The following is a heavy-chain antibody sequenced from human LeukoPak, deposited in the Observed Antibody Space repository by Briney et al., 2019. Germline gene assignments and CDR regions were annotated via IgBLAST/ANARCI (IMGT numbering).Heavy chain of an antibody. D-gene: IGHD3-10*01. CDR2: INHSGHT. Sequence: PSETLSLTCAGYGGSFSGYYWSWIRQPPGKGLEWIGEINHSGHTNYNPSLKSRFTISVDTSKNQFSLKLSSVTAADTAVYYCARARQYYYGSGSSYFDYWGQGTLVTVSS. CDR3: ARARQYYYGSGSSYFDY. V-gene: IGHV4-34*01. J-gene: IGHJ4*02. CDR1: GGSFSGYY.